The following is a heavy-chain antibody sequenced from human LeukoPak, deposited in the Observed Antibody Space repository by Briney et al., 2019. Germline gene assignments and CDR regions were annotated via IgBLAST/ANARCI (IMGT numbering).Heavy chain of an antibody. V-gene: IGHV3-11*05. CDR3: ARVRIRSPFDI. D-gene: IGHD2/OR15-2a*01. J-gene: IGHJ3*02. CDR1: GFTFSDYY. CDR2: ISSSSSYT. Sequence: PGGSLRLSWAAAGFTFSDYYMSWIRQAPGKGREWVSYISSSSSYTNYADSVKGRFTISRDNAKNSLYMQMNSLRAEDTPVYYCARVRIRSPFDIWGQGTMVTVSS.